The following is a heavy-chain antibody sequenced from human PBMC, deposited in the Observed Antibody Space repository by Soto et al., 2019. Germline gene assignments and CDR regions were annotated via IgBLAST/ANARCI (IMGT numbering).Heavy chain of an antibody. Sequence: SETLSLTCTVSGGSISSSSYYWGWIRQPPGKGLEWIGSIYYSGSTYYNPSLKSRVTISVDTSKNQFSLKLSSVTAADTAVYYCARRFDEDYGDFPYYYYGMDVWGQGTTVTAP. CDR2: IYYSGST. D-gene: IGHD4-17*01. CDR1: GGSISSSSYY. V-gene: IGHV4-39*01. J-gene: IGHJ6*02. CDR3: ARRFDEDYGDFPYYYYGMDV.